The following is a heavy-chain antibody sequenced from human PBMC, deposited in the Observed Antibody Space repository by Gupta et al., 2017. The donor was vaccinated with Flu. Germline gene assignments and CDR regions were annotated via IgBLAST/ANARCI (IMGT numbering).Heavy chain of an antibody. J-gene: IGHJ2*01. CDR1: GYSISSSHW. D-gene: IGHD1-1*01. Sequence: QVQLQESGPGLVKPSDTLSLTCGVSGYSISSSHWWGWIRQPPGKGLEWIGYIYHSGSTYYNPSLKIRVTMSVDTSKNHFSLKLSSATAVDTAVYYCARWTGTASGYNWYFDPWGRGTLVTVSS. CDR2: IYHSGST. V-gene: IGHV4-28*01. CDR3: ARWTGTASGYNWYFDP.